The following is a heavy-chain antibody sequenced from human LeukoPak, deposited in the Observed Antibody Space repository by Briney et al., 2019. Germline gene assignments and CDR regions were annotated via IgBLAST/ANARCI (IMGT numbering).Heavy chain of an antibody. D-gene: IGHD6-13*01. J-gene: IGHJ5*02. CDR1: GGSISSYY. V-gene: IGHV4-59*01. Sequence: SETLSLTCTVSGGSISSYYWSWIRQPPGKGLEWIGYIYYSGSTNYNPSLKSRVTISVDTSKNRFSLKLSSVTAADTAVYYCARAQYSSSWYRDANNWFDPWGQGTLVTVSS. CDR3: ARAQYSSSWYRDANNWFDP. CDR2: IYYSGST.